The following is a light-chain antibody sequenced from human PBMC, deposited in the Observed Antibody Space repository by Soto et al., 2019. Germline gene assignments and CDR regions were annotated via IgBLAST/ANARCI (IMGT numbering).Light chain of an antibody. V-gene: IGKV3-20*01. CDR1: QSVSSSF. CDR3: HQYGSSPST. J-gene: IGKJ1*01. CDR2: GAS. Sequence: ENVLTQSPGTLSLSPVERATLSCRASQSVSSSFLAWYQQRPGQAPRLLIYGASSRATGIPDRFSGSGSGTDFTLTISRLEPEDFAVYYCHQYGSSPSTFGQGTKVDIK.